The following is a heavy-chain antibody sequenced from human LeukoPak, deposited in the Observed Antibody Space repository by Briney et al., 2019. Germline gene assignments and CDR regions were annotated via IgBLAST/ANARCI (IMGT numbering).Heavy chain of an antibody. J-gene: IGHJ4*02. D-gene: IGHD6-6*01. CDR2: INHSGST. CDR3: ASTALTSIYYFDY. CDR1: GGSFSGYY. Sequence: SETLSLTCAVYGGSFSGYYWSWIRQPPGKGLEWIGEINHSGSTNYNPSLKSRVTISVDTSKNQFSLKLSSVTAADTAIYYCASTALTSIYYFDYWGQGTLVTVSS. V-gene: IGHV4-34*01.